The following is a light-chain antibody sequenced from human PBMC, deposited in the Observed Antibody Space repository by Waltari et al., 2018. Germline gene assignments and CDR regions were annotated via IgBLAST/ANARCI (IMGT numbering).Light chain of an antibody. V-gene: IGKV1-12*01. CDR1: QGINNW. CDR3: QQADSFPLT. J-gene: IGKJ4*01. CDR2: SAS. Sequence: DIQMTQSPSSLPASAGDRVTVTCRASQGINNWLAWYQQVPGRAPKLLIYSASSLQSGVPSRFSGSGSGTNFTLTITSLQPEDFATYYCQQADSFPLTFGGGTKVEIK.